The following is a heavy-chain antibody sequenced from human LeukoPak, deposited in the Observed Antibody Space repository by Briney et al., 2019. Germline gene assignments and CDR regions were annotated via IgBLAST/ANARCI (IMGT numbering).Heavy chain of an antibody. CDR1: GGSISSYY. J-gene: IGHJ4*02. CDR3: ARGRLRSFDWLPLPDY. D-gene: IGHD3-9*01. Sequence: PSETLSLTCTVSGGSISSYYWSWIRQPPGKGLEWIGYIYYSGSTNYNPSLKSRVTISVDTSKNQFSLKLSSVTAADTAVYYCARGRLRSFDWLPLPDYWGQGTLVTVSS. CDR2: IYYSGST. V-gene: IGHV4-59*01.